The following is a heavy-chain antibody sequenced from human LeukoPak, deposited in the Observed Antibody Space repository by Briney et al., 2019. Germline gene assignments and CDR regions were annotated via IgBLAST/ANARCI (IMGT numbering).Heavy chain of an antibody. Sequence: SQTLSLTCTVSGGSITSGSYYWSWIRQPAGKGLEWIGRIYTSGSTNYNPSLKSRVTISVDTSKNQFSLKLNSVTAADTAVYYCASLRRQRIDYWGQGALVTVSS. CDR2: IYTSGST. D-gene: IGHD5-24*01. CDR1: GGSITSGSYY. V-gene: IGHV4-61*02. CDR3: ASLRRQRIDY. J-gene: IGHJ4*02.